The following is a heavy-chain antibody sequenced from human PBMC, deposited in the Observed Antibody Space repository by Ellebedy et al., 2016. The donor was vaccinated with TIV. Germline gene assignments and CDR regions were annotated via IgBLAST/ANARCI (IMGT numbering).Heavy chain of an antibody. J-gene: IGHJ6*02. CDR3: ARDRRIVVVTANPGGAYYYGMDV. CDR2: IYHSGST. CDR1: GGSISSSNW. Sequence: MPSETLSLTCAVSGGSISSSNWWSWVRQPPGKGLEWIGEIYHSGSTNYNPSLKSRVTISVDKSKNQFSLKLSSVTAADTAVYYCARDRRIVVVTANPGGAYYYGMDVWGQGTTVTVSS. V-gene: IGHV4-4*02. D-gene: IGHD2-21*02.